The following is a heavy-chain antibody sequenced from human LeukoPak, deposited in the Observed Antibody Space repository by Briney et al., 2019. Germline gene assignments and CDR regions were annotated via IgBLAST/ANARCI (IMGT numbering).Heavy chain of an antibody. CDR3: ARESFGVHNPGFDY. V-gene: IGHV3-23*01. D-gene: IGHD3-16*01. Sequence: GGSLRLSCAASGFTFSSYAMSWVRQAPGKGLEWASAISGSGGSTYYADSVKGRFTISRDNSKNTLYLQMNSLRSEDTAVYYCARESFGVHNPGFDYWGQGTLVTVSS. CDR2: ISGSGGST. CDR1: GFTFSSYA. J-gene: IGHJ4*02.